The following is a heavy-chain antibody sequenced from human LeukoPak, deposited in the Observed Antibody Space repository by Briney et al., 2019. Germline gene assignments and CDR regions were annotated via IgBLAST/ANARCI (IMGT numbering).Heavy chain of an antibody. J-gene: IGHJ4*02. Sequence: GGSLRLSCAASGFTFSSYSMNWVRQAPGKGLEWVSSSSSSSSYIYYADSVKGRFTISRDNAKNSLYLQMNSLRAEDTAVYYCARGNVGARDYYFDYWGQGTLVTVSS. V-gene: IGHV3-21*01. CDR3: ARGNVGARDYYFDY. CDR2: SSSSSSYI. D-gene: IGHD1-26*01. CDR1: GFTFSSYS.